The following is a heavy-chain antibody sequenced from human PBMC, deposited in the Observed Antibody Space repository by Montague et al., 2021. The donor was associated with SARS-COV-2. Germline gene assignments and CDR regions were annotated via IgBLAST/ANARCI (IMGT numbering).Heavy chain of an antibody. CDR3: ARALVRGGDFDY. CDR1: GGSSKW. J-gene: IGHJ4*02. Sequence: SETLSLTCAVSGGSSKWWSWVRQPPGKGLEWIGEIYHSGSTNYNPSLKSRVTISVDTSKNQFSLKLSSVTAADTAVYYCARALVRGGDFDYWGQGTLVTVSS. CDR2: IYHSGST. D-gene: IGHD3-10*01. V-gene: IGHV4-4*02.